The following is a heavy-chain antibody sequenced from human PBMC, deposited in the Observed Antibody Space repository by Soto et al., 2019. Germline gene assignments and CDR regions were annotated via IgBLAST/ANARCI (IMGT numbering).Heavy chain of an antibody. Sequence: PSETLSLTCAVYGGSFSGYYWSWIRQPPGKGLERIGEINHSGRTNYNPSHKSRDTISADTSKKQFSLKLSSVTAADTVVYYCVRGYYYGSGSDPTAYYYGMDVWGQGTTVT. J-gene: IGHJ6*02. CDR3: VRGYYYGSGSDPTAYYYGMDV. CDR1: GGSFSGYY. V-gene: IGHV4-34*01. CDR2: INHSGRT. D-gene: IGHD3-10*01.